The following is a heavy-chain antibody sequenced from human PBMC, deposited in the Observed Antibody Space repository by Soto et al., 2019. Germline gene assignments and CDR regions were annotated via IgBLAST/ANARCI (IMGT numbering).Heavy chain of an antibody. CDR2: ISAYNGNT. Sequence: GASVKVSCKDSGYTLTSYGISWVRPAPGQGLEWMGWISAYNGNTNYAQKLQGRVTMTTDTSTSTAYMELRSLRSDDTAVYYCARDEMVVVAAHLFDYWGQGTLVTVSS. D-gene: IGHD2-15*01. CDR3: ARDEMVVVAAHLFDY. V-gene: IGHV1-18*01. CDR1: GYTLTSYG. J-gene: IGHJ4*02.